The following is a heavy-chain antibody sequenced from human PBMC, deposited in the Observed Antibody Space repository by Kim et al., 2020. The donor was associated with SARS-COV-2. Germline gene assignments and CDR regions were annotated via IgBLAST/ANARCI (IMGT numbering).Heavy chain of an antibody. D-gene: IGHD1-26*01. Sequence: TEYSQNFHGRVTFTRDTSASTAYMELSSLSSEDTAIYYCARVDREYYYMDVWGKGTTVTVSS. CDR2: T. J-gene: IGHJ6*03. CDR3: ARVDREYYYMDV. V-gene: IGHV1-3*01.